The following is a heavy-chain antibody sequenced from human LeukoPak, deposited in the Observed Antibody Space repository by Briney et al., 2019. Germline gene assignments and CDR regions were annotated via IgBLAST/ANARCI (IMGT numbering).Heavy chain of an antibody. V-gene: IGHV1-8*02. Sequence: ASVKVSCKASGYTFTGYYMHWVRQAPGQGLEWMGWINPNSGNTGYAQKFQGRVTMTRNTSISTAYMELSSLRSEDTAVYYCARVGSSGIHDYWGQGTLVTVSS. CDR2: INPNSGNT. CDR3: ARVGSSGIHDY. D-gene: IGHD6-19*01. J-gene: IGHJ4*02. CDR1: GYTFTGYY.